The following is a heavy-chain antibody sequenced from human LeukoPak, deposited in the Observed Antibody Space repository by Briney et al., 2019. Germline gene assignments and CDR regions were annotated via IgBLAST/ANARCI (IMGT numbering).Heavy chain of an antibody. CDR1: GGTFSSYA. J-gene: IGHJ4*02. D-gene: IGHD5-12*01. Sequence: SVKVSCKASGGTFSSYAISWVRQAPGQGLEWMGGIIPIFDTANYAQKFQGRVTITADESTSTAYMELSSLRSEDTAVYYCARGGGYSGYEDYWGQGTLVTVSS. CDR2: IIPIFDTA. CDR3: ARGGGYSGYEDY. V-gene: IGHV1-69*13.